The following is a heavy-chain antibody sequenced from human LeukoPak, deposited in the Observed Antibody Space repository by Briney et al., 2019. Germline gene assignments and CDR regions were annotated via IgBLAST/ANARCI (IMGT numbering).Heavy chain of an antibody. J-gene: IGHJ4*02. CDR2: INTDGSDR. CDR3: ARALRSPGDSGLDY. CDR1: GFTFSSNY. Sequence: GGSLRLSCAASGFTFSSNYMHWVRQAPGKGLVWVSRINTDGSDRTHADFVKGRFTISRDNAKNTLYLEMNSLRAEDTTVYYCARALRSPGDSGLDYWGQGALVTVSS. D-gene: IGHD3-10*01. V-gene: IGHV3-74*03.